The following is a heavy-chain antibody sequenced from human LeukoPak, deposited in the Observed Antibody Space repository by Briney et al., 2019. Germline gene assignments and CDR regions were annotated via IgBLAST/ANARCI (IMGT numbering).Heavy chain of an antibody. D-gene: IGHD4-4*01. CDR1: GFTFSSYA. CDR3: ARDVYSNYDFDY. V-gene: IGHV3-23*01. Sequence: PGGSLRLSCAASGFTFSSYAMSWVRQAPGKGLEWVSAISGSGGSTYYADSVKGRFTISRDNSKNTLYLQMNSLRAEDTAVYYCARDVYSNYDFDYWGQGTLVTVSS. CDR2: ISGSGGST. J-gene: IGHJ4*02.